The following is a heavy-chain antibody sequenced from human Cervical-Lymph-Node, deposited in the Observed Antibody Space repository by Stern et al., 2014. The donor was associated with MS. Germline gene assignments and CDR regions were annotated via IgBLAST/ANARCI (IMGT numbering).Heavy chain of an antibody. D-gene: IGHD2-15*01. CDR1: EYTHNNYL. J-gene: IGHJ6*02. V-gene: IGHV1-46*02. CDR3: AVRYCSGGRCYSVPDV. CDR2: INPSGAT. Sequence: DQLVESGSEVTKPGASVKVSCKASEYTHNNYLIHWVRQAPGQRPDWLGVINPSGATNYAQKVQDRVTMTTDASTSTFYMELSRLRSEDTAVYYCAVRYCSGGRCYSVPDVWGQGTTVIVSS.